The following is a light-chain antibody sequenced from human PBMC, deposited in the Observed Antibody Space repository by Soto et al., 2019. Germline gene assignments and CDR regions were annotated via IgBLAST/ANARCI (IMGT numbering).Light chain of an antibody. CDR1: QSVSSSY. V-gene: IGKV3-20*01. J-gene: IGKJ3*01. Sequence: EIVLTPSPGTLSLSPGERATLSCRASQSVSSSYFAWYQQKPGQAPRLLLYGASSRATGIPDRLSGSGSGTDFTLTISRLEPEDFAVYYCQQYGSSPLFTFGPGTKVHIK. CDR3: QQYGSSPLFT. CDR2: GAS.